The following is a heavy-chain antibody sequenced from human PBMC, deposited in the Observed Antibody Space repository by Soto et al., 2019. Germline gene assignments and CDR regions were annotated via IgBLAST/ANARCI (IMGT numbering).Heavy chain of an antibody. Sequence: SGPTLVNPTQTLTLTCTFSGFSLSTSGMRVSWIRQPPGKALEWLARIDWDDDKFYSTSLRTRLTISKDTSKNQVVLTMTNMDPVDTATYYCARSYDSSGYADYWGQGTLVTVSS. D-gene: IGHD3-22*01. J-gene: IGHJ4*02. CDR2: IDWDDDK. CDR3: ARSYDSSGYADY. V-gene: IGHV2-70*04. CDR1: GFSLSTSGMR.